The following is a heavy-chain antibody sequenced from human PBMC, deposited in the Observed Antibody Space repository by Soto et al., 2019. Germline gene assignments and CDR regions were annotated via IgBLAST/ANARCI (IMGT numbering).Heavy chain of an antibody. CDR2: ISVDGGTK. D-gene: IGHD3-10*01. J-gene: IGHJ4*02. Sequence: GGSLRLSCAASRFPFRSYNMYWVRQAPGKGLEWVALISVDGGTKNYADSVKGRFTVSRDNSENNLSLQMNSLRPEDTAVYFCASEGRFGSYIDYWGQGTLVGVSS. V-gene: IGHV3-30-3*01. CDR3: ASEGRFGSYIDY. CDR1: RFPFRSYN.